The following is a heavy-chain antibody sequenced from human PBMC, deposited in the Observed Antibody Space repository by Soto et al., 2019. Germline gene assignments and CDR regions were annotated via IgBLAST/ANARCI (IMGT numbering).Heavy chain of an antibody. J-gene: IGHJ4*02. CDR3: ARSAGVVDGDDY. V-gene: IGHV1-46*01. D-gene: IGHD3-10*01. CDR1: GYILSAYY. CDR2: INPSGGTT. Sequence: ASVKVSCKASGYILSAYYMHWVRQAPGQGLEWMGIINPSGGTTTYAQKVQSRVTMTTDTSTNTAYMELRSLTADDTAVYYCARSAGVVDGDDYWGQGTLVTVSS.